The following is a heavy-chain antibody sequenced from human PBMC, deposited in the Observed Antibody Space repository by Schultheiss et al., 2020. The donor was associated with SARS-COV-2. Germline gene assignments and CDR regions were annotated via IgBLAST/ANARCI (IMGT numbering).Heavy chain of an antibody. D-gene: IGHD3-22*01. CDR2: INHSGST. CDR1: GGSISGYY. J-gene: IGHJ4*02. CDR3: ARGRAYYYDSSTPYYFDY. Sequence: SQTLSLTCTVSGGSISGYYWSWIRQPPGKGLEWIGEINHSGSTNYNPSLKSRVTISVDTSKNQFSLKLSSVTAADTAVYYCARGRAYYYDSSTPYYFDYWGQGTLVTVSS. V-gene: IGHV4-34*01.